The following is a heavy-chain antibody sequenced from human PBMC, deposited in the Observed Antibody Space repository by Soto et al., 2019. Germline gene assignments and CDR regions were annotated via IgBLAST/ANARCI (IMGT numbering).Heavy chain of an antibody. Sequence: SETLSLTCTVSGGSVRNGDYYWGWIRQPPGKGLEWIGYVYYSGTTYSHPSLNSRVSISVDTSENQFSLRLTSVTAADTAVYYCVTVNLVGAAYYFDYWGPGTLVTVSS. CDR3: VTVNLVGAAYYFDY. V-gene: IGHV4-30-4*01. J-gene: IGHJ4*02. D-gene: IGHD1-26*01. CDR2: VYYSGTT. CDR1: GGSVRNGDYY.